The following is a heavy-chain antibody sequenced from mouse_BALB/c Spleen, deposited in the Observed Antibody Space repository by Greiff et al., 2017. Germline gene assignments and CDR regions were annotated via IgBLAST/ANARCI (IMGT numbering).Heavy chain of an antibody. CDR1: GYTFTSYW. CDR2: IDPANGNT. V-gene: IGHV1-74*01. D-gene: IGHD2-1*01. J-gene: IGHJ2*01. CDR3: APDYYGNYY. Sequence: QVQLQQPGAELVKPGASVKLSCKASGYTFTSYWMHWVKQRPGQGLEWIGRIDPANGNTKYDPKFQGKATITADTSSNTAYLQLSSLTSEDTAVYYCAPDYYGNYYWGQGTTLTVSS.